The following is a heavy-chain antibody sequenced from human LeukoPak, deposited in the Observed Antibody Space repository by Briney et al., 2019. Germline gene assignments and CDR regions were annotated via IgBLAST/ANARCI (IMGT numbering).Heavy chain of an antibody. Sequence: PGVTQGLSCGASVFTLRSFAMTWARHAPAKGLVWGKDISASGGNTHHAESVKRRFTIPRDNPKNTLLLQMNSLRGDDTAVYFCANSESASWLFDAFDLGGQGTMVSVS. CDR2: ISASGGNT. CDR1: VFTLRSFA. V-gene: IGHV3-23*01. D-gene: IGHD2-2*01. J-gene: IGHJ3*01. CDR3: ANSESASWLFDAFDL.